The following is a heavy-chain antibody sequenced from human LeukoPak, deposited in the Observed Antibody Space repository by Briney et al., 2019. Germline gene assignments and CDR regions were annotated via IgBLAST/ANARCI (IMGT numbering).Heavy chain of an antibody. CDR3: ARAPSPAAGIDY. CDR1: GGTFSSYA. D-gene: IGHD6-13*01. Sequence: GASVKVSCKASGGTFSSYAISWVRQAPGQGLEWMGGIIPIFGTANYAQKFQGRVTITADESTSTAYMELSSLRSEDTAVYYCARAPSPAAGIDYWGQGTLVTVSS. CDR2: IIPIFGTA. V-gene: IGHV1-69*13. J-gene: IGHJ4*02.